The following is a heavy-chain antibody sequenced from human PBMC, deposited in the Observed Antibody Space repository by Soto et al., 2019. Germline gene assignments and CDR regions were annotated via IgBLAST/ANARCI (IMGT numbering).Heavy chain of an antibody. D-gene: IGHD3-10*01. V-gene: IGHV4-39*01. CDR1: GGSISSSNYY. CDR2: IYYSGST. CDR3: TAGEYYYYMDV. Sequence: VVSSETLSLTCTVSGGSISSSNYYWGWIRQPPGKGLEWIGSIYYSGSTYYNPSLKSRVTISVDTSKNQFSLRLSSVTAADTAVYYCTAGEYYYYMDVWGKGTTVTVSS. J-gene: IGHJ6*03.